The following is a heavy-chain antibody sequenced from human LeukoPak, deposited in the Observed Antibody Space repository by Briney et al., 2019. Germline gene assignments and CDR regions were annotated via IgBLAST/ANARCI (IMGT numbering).Heavy chain of an antibody. J-gene: IGHJ4*02. CDR2: ISYDGSNK. D-gene: IGHD2-15*01. CDR1: GFTFSSYA. CDR3: ARLLSGN. Sequence: GGSLRLSCAASGFTFSSYAMHWVRQAPGKGLEWVAVISYDGSNKYYADSVKGRFTISRDNSKNMLYLQMNSLRAEDTAVYYCARLLSGNWGQGTLVTVSS. V-gene: IGHV3-30-3*01.